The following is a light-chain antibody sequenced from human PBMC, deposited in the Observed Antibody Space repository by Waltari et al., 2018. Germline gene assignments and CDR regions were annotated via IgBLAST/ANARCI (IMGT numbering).Light chain of an antibody. CDR1: QSLVHSDGSTY. V-gene: IGKV2-24*01. Sequence: DIVMTQTPLSSPVTLGQPASLSCRSSQSLVHSDGSTYLSWLQQRPVQPPRLLIYEISNRFSGVPDRFSGSGAGTDFTLKISRVEAEDVGIYYCLQATQFPRSFGQGTKLEIK. CDR3: LQATQFPRS. J-gene: IGKJ2*01. CDR2: EIS.